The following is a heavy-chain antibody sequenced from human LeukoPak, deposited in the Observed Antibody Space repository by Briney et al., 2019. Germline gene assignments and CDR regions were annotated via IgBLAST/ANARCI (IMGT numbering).Heavy chain of an antibody. J-gene: IGHJ5*02. Sequence: ASVKVSCKASGYTFTSYGISWVRQAPGQGLEWMGWISAYNGNTNYAQKLQGRVTITTDTSTSTAYMELRSLRSDDTAVYYCARDHAVAGDNWFDPWGQGTLVTVSS. CDR1: GYTFTSYG. CDR2: ISAYNGNT. D-gene: IGHD6-19*01. CDR3: ARDHAVAGDNWFDP. V-gene: IGHV1-18*01.